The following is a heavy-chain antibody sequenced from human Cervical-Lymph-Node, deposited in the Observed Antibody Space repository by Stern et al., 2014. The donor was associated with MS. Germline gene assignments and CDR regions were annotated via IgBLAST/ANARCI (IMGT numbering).Heavy chain of an antibody. D-gene: IGHD2-8*01. Sequence: QKQLVQSGAEVKKPGSSVKVSCKASGGTFSSYAIRWVRQAPGQGLEWGGGIIPSIGIANNAQKLHGRVTITADKSTNTGYMELSSLISEDTALYYCARDGGGVDLCGQGTMVSVSS. CDR3: ARDGGGVDL. J-gene: IGHJ3*01. CDR1: GGTFSSYA. CDR2: IIPSIGIA. V-gene: IGHV1-69*17.